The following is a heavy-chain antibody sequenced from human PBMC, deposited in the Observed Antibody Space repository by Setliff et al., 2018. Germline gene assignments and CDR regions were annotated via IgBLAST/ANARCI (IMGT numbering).Heavy chain of an antibody. CDR2: IGTIYYSGGT. V-gene: IGHV4-39*01. D-gene: IGHD3-22*01. CDR3: ARRYRNHDSGGSSP. J-gene: IGHJ5*02. Sequence: KPSETLSLTCTVSGGSISSDSYYWGWIRQPPGKGLEWIGSIGTIYYSGGTYYNPSLKSRVTISVDASKNQFSLKLNSVTAADTAVYFCARRYRNHDSGGSSPWGQGTLVTVSS. CDR1: GGSISSDSYY.